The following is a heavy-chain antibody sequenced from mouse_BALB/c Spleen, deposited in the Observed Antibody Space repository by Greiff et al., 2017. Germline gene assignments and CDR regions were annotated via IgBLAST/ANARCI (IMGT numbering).Heavy chain of an antibody. Sequence: VQLQQSGPELVKPGASVRISCKASGYTFTSYYIHWVKQRPGQGLEWIGWIYPGNVNTKYNEKFKGKATLTADKSSSTAYMQLSSLTSEDSAVYFCARNYGGYFDYWGQGTTLTVSS. CDR1: GYTFTSYY. V-gene: IGHV1S56*01. CDR2: IYPGNVNT. D-gene: IGHD1-1*01. CDR3: ARNYGGYFDY. J-gene: IGHJ2*01.